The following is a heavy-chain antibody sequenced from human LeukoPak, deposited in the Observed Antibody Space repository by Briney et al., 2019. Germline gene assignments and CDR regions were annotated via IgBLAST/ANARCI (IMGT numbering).Heavy chain of an antibody. J-gene: IGHJ4*02. D-gene: IGHD6-13*01. V-gene: IGHV3-9*01. Sequence: GRSLRLSCAASGFTFDDYAMHWVRQAPGKGLEWASGISWNSGSIGYADSVKGRFTISRDNAKNSLYLQMNSLRAEDTALYYCAKGQNRAAAGYVDYWGQGTLVTVSS. CDR1: GFTFDDYA. CDR2: ISWNSGSI. CDR3: AKGQNRAAAGYVDY.